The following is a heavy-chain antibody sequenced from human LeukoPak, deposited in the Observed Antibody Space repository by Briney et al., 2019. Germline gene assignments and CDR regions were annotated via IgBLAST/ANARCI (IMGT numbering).Heavy chain of an antibody. CDR3: ARTYGSGSSYRHFDS. V-gene: IGHV3-7*01. J-gene: IGHJ4*02. CDR1: GFTFSTSW. CDR2: IKEDGTEK. D-gene: IGHD3-10*01. Sequence: GGSLRPSCAASGFTFSTSWMTWVRQTPGKGLEWVANIKEDGTEKNYVDSVKGRFTISRNNTNNSLYLQMNGLRAEDTALYYCARTYGSGSSYRHFDSWGQGTLVTVSS.